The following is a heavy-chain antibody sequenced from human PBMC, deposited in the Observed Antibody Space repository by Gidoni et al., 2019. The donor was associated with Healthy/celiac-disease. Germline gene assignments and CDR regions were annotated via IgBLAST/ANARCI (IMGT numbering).Heavy chain of an antibody. V-gene: IGHV7-4-1*01. CDR3: ARDRITMVRGVMPWFDT. CDR2: INTNTGNP. CDR1: GYTFTSYA. Sequence: QVQLVQSGSELKKPGASVKVSCKASGYTFTSYAMNWVRQAPGQGLEWMGWINTNTGNPTYAQGFTGRFVFSWDTSVSTAYLQICSLKAEDTAVYYCARDRITMVRGVMPWFDTWGQGTLVTVSS. J-gene: IGHJ5*02. D-gene: IGHD3-10*01.